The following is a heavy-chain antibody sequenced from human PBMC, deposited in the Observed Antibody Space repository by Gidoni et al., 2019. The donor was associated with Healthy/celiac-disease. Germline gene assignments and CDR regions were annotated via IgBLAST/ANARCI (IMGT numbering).Heavy chain of an antibody. CDR3: ASRRMVRGVIITGIDY. CDR2: ISSSSSYI. Sequence: EVQLVESGGGLVKPGGSLRLPCAAAASTFTSYSMHRVRQAPGKGLECVSSISSSSSYIYYADSVKGRFTISRDNAKNSLYLQMNSLRAEDTAVYYCASRRMVRGVIITGIDYWGQGTLVTVSS. V-gene: IGHV3-21*01. D-gene: IGHD3-10*01. J-gene: IGHJ4*02. CDR1: ASTFTSYS.